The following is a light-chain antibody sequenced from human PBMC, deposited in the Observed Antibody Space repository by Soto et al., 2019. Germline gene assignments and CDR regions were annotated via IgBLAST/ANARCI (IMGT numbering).Light chain of an antibody. CDR2: DVS. CDR1: SSDVGTYNY. J-gene: IGLJ2*01. CDR3: CSYVGTSL. V-gene: IGLV2-11*01. Sequence: QSALTQPRSVSGSPGQSVTISCTGTSSDVGTYNYVSWYQHHPGKAPKLVIYDVSKRPSGVPHRFSGSKSGNTASLTISGLQAEDEADYYCCSYVGTSLFGGGTKLTVL.